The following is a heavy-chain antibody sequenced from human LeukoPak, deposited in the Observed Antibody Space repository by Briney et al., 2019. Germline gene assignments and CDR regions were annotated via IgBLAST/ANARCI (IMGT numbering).Heavy chain of an antibody. CDR2: IYSGGST. Sequence: GGSLRLSCAASGFTVSSNYMSWVRQAPGKGLEWVSVIYSGGSTYYADSVKGRFTISRDNSKNTLYLQMISLRAEDTAVYYCARRPMLSGSYDKDAFDIWGQGTMVTVSS. V-gene: IGHV3-66*04. D-gene: IGHD1-26*01. CDR1: GFTVSSNY. CDR3: ARRPMLSGSYDKDAFDI. J-gene: IGHJ3*02.